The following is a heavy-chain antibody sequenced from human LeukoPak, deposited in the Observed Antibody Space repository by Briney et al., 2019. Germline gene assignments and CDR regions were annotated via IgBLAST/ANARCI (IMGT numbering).Heavy chain of an antibody. J-gene: IGHJ3*02. D-gene: IGHD6-19*01. CDR3: ASLTSIAVAGTGDAFDI. CDR1: GGSFSGYY. V-gene: IGHV4-34*01. CDR2: INHSGST. Sequence: SETLSLTCAVYGGSFSGYYWSWIRQPPGKGLEWIGEINHSGSTNYNPSLKSRVTISVDTSKNQFSLKLSSVTAADTAVYYCASLTSIAVAGTGDAFDIWGQGTMVTVSS.